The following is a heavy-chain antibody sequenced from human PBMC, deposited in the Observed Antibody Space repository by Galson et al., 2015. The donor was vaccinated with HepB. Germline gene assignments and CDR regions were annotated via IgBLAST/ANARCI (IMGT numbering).Heavy chain of an antibody. CDR1: GFTFSSYA. J-gene: IGHJ4*02. CDR2: ISYDGSNK. Sequence: SLRLSCAASGFTFSSYAMHWVRQAPGKGLEWVAVISYDGSNKYYADSVKGRFTISRDNSKNTLYLQMNSLRAEDTAVYYCARVSAMIVVVITTYFDYWGQGTLVTVSS. CDR3: ARVSAMIVVVITTYFDY. V-gene: IGHV3-30-3*01. D-gene: IGHD3-22*01.